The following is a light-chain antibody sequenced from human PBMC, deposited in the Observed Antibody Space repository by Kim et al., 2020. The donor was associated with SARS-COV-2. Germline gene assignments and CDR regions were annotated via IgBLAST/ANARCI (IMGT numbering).Light chain of an antibody. CDR3: QQSYSTPYT. CDR2: AAS. CDR1: QSISTS. V-gene: IGKV1-39*01. Sequence: SESVGDRVTITCRASQSISTSLNWYQQKPGRAPKLLIYAASSLQSGIPSRFSGTGSGTDFTLTISTLQPEDFATYYCQQSYSTPYTFGQGTKLEI. J-gene: IGKJ2*01.